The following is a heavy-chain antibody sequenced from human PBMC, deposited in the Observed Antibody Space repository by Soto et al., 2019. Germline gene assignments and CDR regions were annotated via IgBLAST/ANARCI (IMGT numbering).Heavy chain of an antibody. Sequence: EVQLLESGGGLVQPGGSLRLSCAASGFTFSSYAMIWFRQAPGKGLEGVSGISGSGGSTYSADSVKGRFTISRGNYKKTLYLQRNSLRVEDTAVYYCAKGLESVVVPAAVLGYDYGMDVWGQGATVTVSS. CDR2: ISGSGGST. CDR3: AKGLESVVVPAAVLGYDYGMDV. CDR1: GFTFSSYA. J-gene: IGHJ6*02. D-gene: IGHD2-2*01. V-gene: IGHV3-23*01.